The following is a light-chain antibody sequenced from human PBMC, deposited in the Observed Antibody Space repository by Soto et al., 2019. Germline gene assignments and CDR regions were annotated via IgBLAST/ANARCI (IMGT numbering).Light chain of an antibody. CDR3: QQRSNWPLT. CDR2: DAS. J-gene: IGKJ5*01. V-gene: IGKV3-11*01. Sequence: EVVMTQSPATLSVSPGERATLSFRASQSVTSNYLAWYQQKAGQAPRVLISDASNRATGIPARYSGSGSGTDFTLTISSLESEDFEIYYCQQRSNWPLTFGQGTRLEIK. CDR1: QSVTSNY.